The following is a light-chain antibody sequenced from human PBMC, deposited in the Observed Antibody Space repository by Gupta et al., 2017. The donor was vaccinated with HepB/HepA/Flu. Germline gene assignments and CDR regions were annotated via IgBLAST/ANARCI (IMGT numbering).Light chain of an antibody. Sequence: DIHLTQSPSFLSASVGDRVTISWQASQGTNNYLAWYQLKPGKAPKLLLYAAFTLRSGVPSTFSGRESRTEFTLTISSLQPADFATYYCQLAEDYPVTFGQGTRLDIK. CDR1: QGTNNY. V-gene: IGKV1-9*01. CDR3: QLAEDYPVT. CDR2: AAF. J-gene: IGKJ5*01.